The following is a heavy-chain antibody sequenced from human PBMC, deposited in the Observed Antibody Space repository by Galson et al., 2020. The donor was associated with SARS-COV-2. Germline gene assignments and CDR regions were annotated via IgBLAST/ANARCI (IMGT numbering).Heavy chain of an antibody. CDR1: GFTFSSYG. CDR2: IGSDGRTI. CDR3: ARGSGSYSRLGFDY. J-gene: IGHJ4*02. V-gene: IGHV3-48*04. D-gene: IGHD3-10*01. Sequence: GESLKISCAASGFTFSSYGMNWVRQAPGKGLEWISYIGSDGRTIYYADSVKGRFTISRDNAKNSLYLQMNSLRAEDTAVYYCARGSGSYSRLGFDYWGQGTLVTVSS.